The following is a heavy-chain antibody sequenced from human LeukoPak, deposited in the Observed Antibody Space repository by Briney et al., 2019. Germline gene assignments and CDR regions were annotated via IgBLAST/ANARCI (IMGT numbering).Heavy chain of an antibody. V-gene: IGHV3-48*03. CDR2: ISSSGSTI. CDR1: GFTFSSYE. D-gene: IGHD3-16*01. Sequence: GSLRLSCAASGFTFSSYEMNWVRQAPGKGLEWVSYISSSGSTIYYADSVKGRFTISRDNAKNSLYLQMNSLRAEDTAVYYCAKDLGYDYVWGEGNLYDYWGQGTLVTVSS. CDR3: AKDLGYDYVWGEGNLYDY. J-gene: IGHJ4*02.